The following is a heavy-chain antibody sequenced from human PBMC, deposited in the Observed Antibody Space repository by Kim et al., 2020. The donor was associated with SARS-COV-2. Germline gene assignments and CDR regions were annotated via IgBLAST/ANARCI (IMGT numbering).Heavy chain of an antibody. CDR1: GYTFTGYY. J-gene: IGHJ6*02. Sequence: ASVKVSCKASGYTFTGYYMHWVRQAPGQGLEWMGRINPNSGGTNYAQKFQGRVTMTRDTSISTAYMELSRLRSDDTAVYYCARKTAAGDYYYYYGMDVWGQGTTVTVSS. D-gene: IGHD6-13*01. CDR2: INPNSGGT. V-gene: IGHV1-2*06. CDR3: ARKTAAGDYYYYYGMDV.